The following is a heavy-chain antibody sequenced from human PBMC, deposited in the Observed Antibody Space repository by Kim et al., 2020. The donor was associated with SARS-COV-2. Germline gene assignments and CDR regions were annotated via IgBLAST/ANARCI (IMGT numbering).Heavy chain of an antibody. V-gene: IGHV3-74*01. J-gene: IGHJ4*02. D-gene: IGHD6-19*01. Sequence: VREAPGKWLGRVSRIKSGGSTISYADSVKGRFTISRDNAKNTLYLQMNSLRAEDTAVYYCARRQFTSGWYYFDYWGQGTLVTVSS. CDR2: IKSGGSTI. CDR3: ARRQFTSGWYYFDY.